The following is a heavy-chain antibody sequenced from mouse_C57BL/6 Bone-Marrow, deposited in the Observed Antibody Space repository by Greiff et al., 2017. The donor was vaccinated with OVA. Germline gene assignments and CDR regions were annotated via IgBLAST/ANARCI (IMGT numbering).Heavy chain of an antibody. CDR1: GFSLTSYG. CDR2: IWSGGST. J-gene: IGHJ4*01. CDR3: ARNPLLYAMDY. D-gene: IGHD6-1*01. Sequence: VQLVESGPGLVQPSQSLSITCTVSGFSLTSYGVHWVRQSPGKGLEWLGVIWSGGSTDYNAAFISRLSISKDNSKSQVFFKMNSLQADDTAIYYCARNPLLYAMDYWGQGTSVTVSS. V-gene: IGHV2-2*01.